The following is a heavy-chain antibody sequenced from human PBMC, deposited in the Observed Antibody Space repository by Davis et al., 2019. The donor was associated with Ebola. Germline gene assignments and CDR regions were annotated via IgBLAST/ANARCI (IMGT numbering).Heavy chain of an antibody. CDR3: ARVLYDFWSGYGYGMDV. V-gene: IGHV3-23*01. J-gene: IGHJ6*02. D-gene: IGHD3-3*01. CDR1: GFTFSSYA. CDR2: IRGST. Sequence: GESLKISCAASGFTFSSYAMTWVRQAPGTGLEWVSAIRGSTYYADSVKGRFTISRDNSKNTLYLQMNSLRAEDTAVYYCARVLYDFWSGYGYGMDVWGQGTTVTVSS.